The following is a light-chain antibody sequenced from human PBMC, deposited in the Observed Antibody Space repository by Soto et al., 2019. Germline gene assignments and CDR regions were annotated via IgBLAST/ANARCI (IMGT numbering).Light chain of an antibody. V-gene: IGKV3-20*01. Sequence: EIVLTQSPGTLSLSPGERATLSCRASQSVSSYYLAWYQQKNGQAPRILIYAASSRDTGVPDRFSGGGSGTDFTLTISRLEPEDFAVYYCQQCGSSPWTFGQGTKVDIK. J-gene: IGKJ1*01. CDR2: AAS. CDR3: QQCGSSPWT. CDR1: QSVSSYY.